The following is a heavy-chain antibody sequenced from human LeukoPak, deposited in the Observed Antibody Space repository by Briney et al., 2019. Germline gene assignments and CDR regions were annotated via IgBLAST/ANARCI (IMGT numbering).Heavy chain of an antibody. Sequence: SETLSLTCTVSGGSISSYYWSWIRQPPGKGLEWIGYIYYSGSTNYNPSLKSRVTISVDTSKNQFSLKLSSVTAADTAVYYCAGRESSGWSPPNDAFDIWGKGTMVTVSS. V-gene: IGHV4-59*01. D-gene: IGHD6-19*01. CDR2: IYYSGST. CDR1: GGSISSYY. J-gene: IGHJ3*02. CDR3: AGRESSGWSPPNDAFDI.